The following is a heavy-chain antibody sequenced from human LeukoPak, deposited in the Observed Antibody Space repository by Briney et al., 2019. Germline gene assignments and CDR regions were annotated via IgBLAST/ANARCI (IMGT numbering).Heavy chain of an antibody. D-gene: IGHD6-6*01. CDR1: GGSISSDGYY. J-gene: IGHJ4*02. CDR3: ARALSGAARHFDY. V-gene: IGHV4-31*03. Sequence: SQTLSLTCTVSGGSISSDGYYWSWIRQHPGKGLEWIGYIYYSGSTNYNPSLKSRVTISVDTSKNQFSLKLSSVTAADTAVYYCARALSGAARHFDYWGQGTLVTVSS. CDR2: IYYSGST.